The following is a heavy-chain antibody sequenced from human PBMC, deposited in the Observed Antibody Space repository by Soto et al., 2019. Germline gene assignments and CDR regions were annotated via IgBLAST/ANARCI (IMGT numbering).Heavy chain of an antibody. CDR3: ARDAYYGSGATNYYYYYGMDV. CDR1: GFTFSSYG. J-gene: IGHJ6*02. Sequence: LRLSCAASGFTFSSYGMHWVRQAPGKGLEWVAVISYDGSNKNYADSVKGRFTISRDNSKNTLYLQMNSLRAEDTAVYYCARDAYYGSGATNYYYYYGMDVWGQGTTVTVSS. CDR2: ISYDGSNK. D-gene: IGHD3-10*01. V-gene: IGHV3-30*03.